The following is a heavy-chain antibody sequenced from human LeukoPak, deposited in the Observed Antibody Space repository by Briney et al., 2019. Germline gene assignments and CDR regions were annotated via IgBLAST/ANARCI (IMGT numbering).Heavy chain of an antibody. CDR2: IYYSGST. J-gene: IGHJ5*02. CDR1: GGSISSGDYY. V-gene: IGHV4-30-4*08. D-gene: IGHD4-17*01. Sequence: SETLSLTCTVSGGSISSGDYYWSWIRQPPGKGLEWIGYIYYSGSTYYNPSLKSRVTISIDTSKNQFSLKLSSVTAADTAVYYCARDAPRMTTVPIPAWGQGTLVTVSS. CDR3: ARDAPRMTTVPIPA.